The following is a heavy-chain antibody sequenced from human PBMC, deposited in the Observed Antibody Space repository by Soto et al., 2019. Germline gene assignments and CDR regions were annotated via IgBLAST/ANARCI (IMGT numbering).Heavy chain of an antibody. CDR3: ARHRYYEGSDPGYGMDV. CDR2: ISNGGIFI. V-gene: IGHV3-11*01. Sequence: QVQLVESGGGLVKPGGSLRLSCAASGFTFSDYYMSWIRQAPGKGLEYISYISNGGIFIYYADSVKGRFTISRDTAKTSQYLQMNSWRAENTSLYYCARHRYYEGSDPGYGMDVW. D-gene: IGHD3-16*01. CDR1: GFTFSDYY. J-gene: IGHJ6*01.